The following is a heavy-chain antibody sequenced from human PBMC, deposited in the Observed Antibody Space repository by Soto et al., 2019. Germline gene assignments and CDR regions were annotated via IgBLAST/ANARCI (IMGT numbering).Heavy chain of an antibody. V-gene: IGHV1-8*01. J-gene: IGHJ4*02. CDR2: MNPTSGNS. CDR1: GYNFISYD. D-gene: IGHD1-26*01. CDR3: ARGLVGPTTDYFDD. Sequence: QAQLVQSGAEVKKPGASVKVSCKASGYNFISYDINWVRQAPGQGLEWMGWMNPTSGNSGYAQKFQGTVTMTRKTSISTAYMELRSLRSEDTAVYYCARGLVGPTTDYFDDWGQGPLVSVSS.